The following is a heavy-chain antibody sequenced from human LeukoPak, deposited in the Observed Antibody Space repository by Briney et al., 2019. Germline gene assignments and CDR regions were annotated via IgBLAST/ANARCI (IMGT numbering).Heavy chain of an antibody. CDR3: ARDEMDYYGSGSYYYDY. Sequence: ASVKVSCKASGYTFTGYYMHWVRQAPGQGLEWMGWINPNSGGTNYAQKFQGRVTMTRDMSISTAYMELSRLRSDDTAVYYCARDEMDYYGSGSYYYDYWGQGTLVTVSS. J-gene: IGHJ4*02. D-gene: IGHD3-10*01. CDR2: INPNSGGT. CDR1: GYTFTGYY. V-gene: IGHV1-2*02.